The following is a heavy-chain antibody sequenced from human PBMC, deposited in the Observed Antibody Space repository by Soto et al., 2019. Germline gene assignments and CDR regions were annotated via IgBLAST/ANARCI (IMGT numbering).Heavy chain of an antibody. Sequence: TLSLTCTVSGGSISSGGYYWSWIRQHPGKGLEWIGYIYYSGSTYYNPSLKSRVTISVDTSKNQFSLKLSSVTAADTAVYYCARDYDFGLNRFDPWGQGTLVTVSS. V-gene: IGHV4-31*03. D-gene: IGHD3-3*01. CDR3: ARDYDFGLNRFDP. CDR2: IYYSGST. J-gene: IGHJ5*02. CDR1: GGSISSGGYY.